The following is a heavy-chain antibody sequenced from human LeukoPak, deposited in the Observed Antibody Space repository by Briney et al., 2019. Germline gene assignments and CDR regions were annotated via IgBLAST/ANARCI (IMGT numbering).Heavy chain of an antibody. V-gene: IGHV3-23*01. Sequence: PGGSLRLSCAASGFTFSSYAMNWVRQAPGKGLEWVSVISGSGGSTYYADSVKGRFTISRDNSKNTLYLQMNSLRTEDTAVYYCANAVSRDCSSTSCYLSDYWGQGTLVTVSS. CDR2: ISGSGGST. CDR1: GFTFSSYA. D-gene: IGHD2-2*01. J-gene: IGHJ4*02. CDR3: ANAVSRDCSSTSCYLSDY.